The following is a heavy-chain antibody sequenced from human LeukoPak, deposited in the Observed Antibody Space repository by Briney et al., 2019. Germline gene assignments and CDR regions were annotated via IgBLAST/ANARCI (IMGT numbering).Heavy chain of an antibody. CDR3: ARMLPAVLFDY. CDR1: GFTFSAYN. V-gene: IGHV3-48*01. J-gene: IGHJ4*02. Sequence: GGSLRLSCAASGFTFSAYNMNWVRQAPGKGLEWVSYISDSSSSIYYADSVKGRFTISRDNSKNTLYLQMNSLRAEDTAVYYCARMLPAVLFDYWGQGTLVTVSS. D-gene: IGHD2-15*01. CDR2: ISDSSSSI.